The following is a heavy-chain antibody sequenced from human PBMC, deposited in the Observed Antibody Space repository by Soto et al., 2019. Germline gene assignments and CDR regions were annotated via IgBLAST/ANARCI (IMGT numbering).Heavy chain of an antibody. Sequence: QVQLVQSGAEVKKPGASVKVSCKASGYTFTSYNINWVRQATGQGLEWMGWMNPNSGNTGYAQKFQGRVTMTRNTSIRTASMELSSLRSEDTAVYYCARGRDYITVQIGYWGQGTLVTVSS. J-gene: IGHJ4*02. V-gene: IGHV1-8*01. CDR3: ARGRDYITVQIGY. CDR2: MNPNSGNT. CDR1: GYTFTSYN. D-gene: IGHD2-2*02.